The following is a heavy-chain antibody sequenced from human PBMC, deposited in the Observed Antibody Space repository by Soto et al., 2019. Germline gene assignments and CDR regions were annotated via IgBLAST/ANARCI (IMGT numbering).Heavy chain of an antibody. CDR3: ARDQVSWYSNSLWAMDV. J-gene: IGHJ6*02. CDR1: GFTFSNYG. V-gene: IGHV3-30*03. CDR2: ISYDGSNK. Sequence: PGGSLRLSCAASGFTFSNYGMYWVRQAPGKGLEWVAVISYDGSNKYYGDSVKGRFSISRDNSKNTVYLQMNSLRAEDTAMYYCARDQVSWYSNSLWAMDVWGQGTTVTVSS. D-gene: IGHD1-26*01.